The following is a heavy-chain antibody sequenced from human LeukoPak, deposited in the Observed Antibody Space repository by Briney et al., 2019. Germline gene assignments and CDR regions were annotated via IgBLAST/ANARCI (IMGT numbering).Heavy chain of an antibody. CDR2: TYYSSKRYN. CDR3: ARDSGNYGGAFDI. D-gene: IGHD1-26*01. Sequence: QTLSLTCAISGDSVSSNSAAWNWIRQSPSRGLEWLGKTYYSSKRYNDYAVSVKSRITVNPDTSKNQFSLQLNSVTPEDTAVYYCARDSGNYGGAFDIWGQGTMVTVSS. J-gene: IGHJ3*02. V-gene: IGHV6-1*01. CDR1: GDSVSSNSAA.